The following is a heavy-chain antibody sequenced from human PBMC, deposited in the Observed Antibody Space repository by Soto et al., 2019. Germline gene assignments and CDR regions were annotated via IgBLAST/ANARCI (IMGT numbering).Heavy chain of an antibody. CDR3: ARGHRAVDYFDVGDY. CDR1: GFTFSDYY. D-gene: IGHD3-9*01. Sequence: QVHLVESGRGLVRPGGSLRLSCAASGFTFSDYYMNWIRQAPGKGLEWVSYISSSSSYTNYADSVKGRFTVSRDNAKNSMFLQMNSLRAEDTAMYYCARGHRAVDYFDVGDYWGQGTMVTVSS. CDR2: ISSSSSYT. V-gene: IGHV3-11*05. J-gene: IGHJ4*02.